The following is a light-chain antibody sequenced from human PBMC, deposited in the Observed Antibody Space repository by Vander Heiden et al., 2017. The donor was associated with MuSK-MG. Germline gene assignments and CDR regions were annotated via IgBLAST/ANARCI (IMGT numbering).Light chain of an antibody. CDR1: SRDVGNYNY. CDR3: SSYTTSSTVI. J-gene: IGLJ2*01. V-gene: IGLV2-14*01. CDR2: EVS. Sequence: QSALTQPASVSGSPGQSITLSCTGTSRDVGNYNYVSWYQQHPGKAPKLMIYEVSERPSGISNRFSGSKSGNTASLTISGLQAEDEADYYCSSYTTSSTVIFGGGTKLTVL.